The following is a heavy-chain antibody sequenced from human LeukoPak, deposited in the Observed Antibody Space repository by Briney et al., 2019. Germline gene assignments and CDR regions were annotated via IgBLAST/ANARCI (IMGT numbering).Heavy chain of an antibody. Sequence: GGSLRLSCAASGFTFSSYWMYWVRQAPGKGLVWVSRINSDARNTNYADSVQGRFTISRDNAKNTLYLQMNSLRAEDTAVYYCAKDVPPVGIAVASDAFDIWGQGTMVTVSS. CDR2: INSDARNT. J-gene: IGHJ3*02. D-gene: IGHD6-19*01. CDR3: AKDVPPVGIAVASDAFDI. CDR1: GFTFSSYW. V-gene: IGHV3-74*01.